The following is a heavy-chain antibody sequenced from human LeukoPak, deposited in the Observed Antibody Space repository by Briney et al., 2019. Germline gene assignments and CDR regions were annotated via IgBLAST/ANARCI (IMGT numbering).Heavy chain of an antibody. Sequence: GGSLRLSCAASGFTFNNYAMSWVRQAPGKGLEWVSAISGSGGSTYYADSVKGRFTISRDNSKNTLYLQINSLRAEDTAVYYCARGIAAAGTGLYNWGQGTLLTVSS. V-gene: IGHV3-23*01. D-gene: IGHD6-13*01. CDR3: ARGIAAAGTGLYN. CDR2: ISGSGGST. CDR1: GFTFNNYA. J-gene: IGHJ4*02.